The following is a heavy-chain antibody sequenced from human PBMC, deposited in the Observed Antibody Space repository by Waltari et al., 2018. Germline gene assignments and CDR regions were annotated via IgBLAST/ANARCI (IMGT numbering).Heavy chain of an antibody. CDR3: ARDPAKYEHYYYGMDV. CDR1: GGSFSGYY. Sequence: VQLQQWGAGLLKPSETLSLTCAVYGGSFSGYYWSWIRQPPGKGLEWVANIKQDGGEKYYVDSVKGRFTISRDNAKNSLYLQMNSLRAEDTAVYYCARDPAKYEHYYYGMDVWGQGTTVTVSS. D-gene: IGHD2-2*01. V-gene: IGHV3-7*03. CDR2: IKQDGGEK. J-gene: IGHJ6*02.